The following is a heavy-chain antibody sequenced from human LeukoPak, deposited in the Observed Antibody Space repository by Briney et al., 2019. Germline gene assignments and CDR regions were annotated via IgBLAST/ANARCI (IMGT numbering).Heavy chain of an antibody. CDR3: AKDPNRYDSSIYYCAY. V-gene: IGHV3-30*02. CDR2: IRYDGSNT. Sequence: GGSLRLSCAASGFTFSNYVMSWDRQAPGKGLEWVAFIRYDGSNTYYADSVKGRFTISRDNSKNTLYLHMNRLRAEDTAVYYCAKDPNRYDSSIYYCAYWGQGTLVTVSS. J-gene: IGHJ4*02. D-gene: IGHD3-22*01. CDR1: GFTFSNYV.